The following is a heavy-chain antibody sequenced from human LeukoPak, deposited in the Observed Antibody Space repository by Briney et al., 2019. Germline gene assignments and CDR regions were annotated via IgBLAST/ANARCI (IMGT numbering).Heavy chain of an antibody. CDR2: ICQRSSVL. Sequence: PGGSLRLSCGASGFTFSDYGMNWLRQAPGKGLEWIAYICQRSSVLHYADSVKGRFTISRDNAKNSLYLQMNSLRAEDTAVYYCASTEETYSSSWWWGFGDIWGQGTMVTVSS. J-gene: IGHJ3*02. D-gene: IGHD6-13*01. V-gene: IGHV3-48*04. CDR3: ASTEETYSSSWWWGFGDI. CDR1: GFTFSDYG.